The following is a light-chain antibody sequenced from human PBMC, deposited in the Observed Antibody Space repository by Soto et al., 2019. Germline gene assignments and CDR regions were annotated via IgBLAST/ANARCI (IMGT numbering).Light chain of an antibody. J-gene: IGKJ3*01. CDR1: QSLLHSNKNNY. CDR3: MQALQTPFT. Sequence: DIVMTQSPLSLPVTPGEPASLSCRSSQSLLHSNKNNYLDWYLQKPGQSPQLLIYLGSNRASGVPDRFSGSVSGTDFTLKISRVEAEDVGFYFCMQALQTPFTFGPGTKVEIK. V-gene: IGKV2-28*01. CDR2: LGS.